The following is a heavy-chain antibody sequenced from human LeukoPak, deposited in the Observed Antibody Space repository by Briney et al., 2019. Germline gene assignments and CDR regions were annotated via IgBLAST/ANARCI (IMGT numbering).Heavy chain of an antibody. D-gene: IGHD6-13*01. CDR3: AKAGYSSSAGYYYYMDV. V-gene: IGHV3-33*03. J-gene: IGHJ6*03. CDR2: VWYDGSNK. CDR1: GFTFSSYG. Sequence: GGSLRLSCAASGFTFSSYGMHWVRRAPGKGLEWVALVWYDGSNKYYADSVKGRFTICRDNSKNTLFLQMNSLRAEDTALYYCAKAGYSSSAGYYYYMDVWGKGTTVTVSS.